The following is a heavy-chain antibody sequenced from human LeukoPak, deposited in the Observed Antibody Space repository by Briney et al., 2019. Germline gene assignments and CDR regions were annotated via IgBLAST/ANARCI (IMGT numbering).Heavy chain of an antibody. Sequence: ASVTVSCTVSGYTLTELSMHWVRQAPAKGLEWMGGFDPEDGETIYAQKFQGRVTMTEDTSTDTAYMELSSLRSEDTAVYYCATSIMITFGGVYWGQGTLVTVSS. CDR1: GYTLTELS. CDR3: ATSIMITFGGVY. CDR2: FDPEDGET. J-gene: IGHJ4*02. V-gene: IGHV1-24*01. D-gene: IGHD3-16*01.